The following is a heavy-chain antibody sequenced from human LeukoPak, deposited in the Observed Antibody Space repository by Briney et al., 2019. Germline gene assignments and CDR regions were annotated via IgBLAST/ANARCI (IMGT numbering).Heavy chain of an antibody. D-gene: IGHD6-6*01. CDR3: ARGGWGSSPYFDY. Sequence: ASVKVSCKTSGYTFTSYYMHWVRQAPGQGLEWMGSVGPNTGDTNYPQNFQGRVTMTRDTSISTAYMELSSLRYDDTAVYYCARGGWGSSPYFDYWGQGTLVTVSS. V-gene: IGHV1-2*02. CDR2: VGPNTGDT. J-gene: IGHJ4*02. CDR1: GYTFTSYY.